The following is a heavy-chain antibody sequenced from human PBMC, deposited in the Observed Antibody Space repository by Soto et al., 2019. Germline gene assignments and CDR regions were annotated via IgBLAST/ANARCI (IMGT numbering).Heavy chain of an antibody. CDR3: TTSQARRGYYYYYGMDV. CDR2: IKSKTDGGTT. V-gene: IGHV3-15*07. Sequence: GGSLRLSCAASGFTFSNAWMNWVRQAPGTGLEWVGRIKSKTDGGTTDYAAPVKGRLTISRDDSKNTLYLQMNSLKTEDTAVYYCTTSQARRGYYYYYGMDVWGQGTTVTVSS. D-gene: IGHD6-6*01. CDR1: GFTFSNAW. J-gene: IGHJ6*02.